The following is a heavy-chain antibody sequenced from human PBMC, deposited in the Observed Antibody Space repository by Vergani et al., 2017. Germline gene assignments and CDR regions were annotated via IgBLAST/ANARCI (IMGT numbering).Heavy chain of an antibody. J-gene: IGHJ4*02. CDR2: ISYDGSNK. Sequence: QVQLVESGGGVVQPGRSLRLSCAASGFTFSSYAMHWVRQAPGKGLEWVAVISYDGSNKYYADSVKGRFTISRDNSKNTLYLQMNSLRDEDTAVYYCARAPGTVAGTGIDYWGQGTLVTVSS. V-gene: IGHV3-30*01. CDR1: GFTFSSYA. CDR3: ARAPGTVAGTGIDY. D-gene: IGHD6-19*01.